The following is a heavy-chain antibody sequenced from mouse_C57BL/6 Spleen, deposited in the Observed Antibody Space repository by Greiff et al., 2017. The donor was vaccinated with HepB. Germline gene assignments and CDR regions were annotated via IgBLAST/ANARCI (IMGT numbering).Heavy chain of an antibody. J-gene: IGHJ2*01. V-gene: IGHV1-81*01. CDR2: IYPRSGNT. CDR1: GYTFTSYG. Sequence: VQLQQSGAELARPGASVKLSCKASGYTFTSYGISWVKQRTGQGLEWIGEIYPRSGNTYYNEKFKGKATLTADKSSSTAYMELRSLTSEDSAVYFCARGGTTVVAGDYFDYWGQGTTLTVSS. CDR3: ARGGTTVVAGDYFDY. D-gene: IGHD1-1*01.